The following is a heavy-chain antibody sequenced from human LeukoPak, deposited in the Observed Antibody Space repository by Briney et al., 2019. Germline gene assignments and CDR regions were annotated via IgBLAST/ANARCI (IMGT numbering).Heavy chain of an antibody. CDR2: MNPNSGNT. D-gene: IGHD5-18*01. CDR3: ASSSLYSYGSMVDY. V-gene: IGHV1-8*01. CDR1: EYTFTSYD. J-gene: IGHJ4*02. Sequence: GAPVKVSCKASEYTFTSYDINWVRQATGQGLEWMGWMNPNSGNTGYAQKFQGRVTMTRNTSISTAYMELSSLRSEDTAVYYCASSSLYSYGSMVDYWGQGTLVTVSS.